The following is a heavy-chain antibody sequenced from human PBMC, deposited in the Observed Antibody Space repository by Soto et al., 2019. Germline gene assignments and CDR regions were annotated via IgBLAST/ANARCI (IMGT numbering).Heavy chain of an antibody. CDR2: IYYSGST. CDR1: GGSISSYY. CDR3: ARDGDGDYVGADY. Sequence: SETLSLTCTVSGGSISSYYWSWIRQPPGKGLEWIGYIYYSGSTNYNPSLKSRVTISVDTSKNQFSLKLSSVTAADTAVYYCARDGDGDYVGADYWGQGTLVTVSS. V-gene: IGHV4-59*01. D-gene: IGHD4-17*01. J-gene: IGHJ4*02.